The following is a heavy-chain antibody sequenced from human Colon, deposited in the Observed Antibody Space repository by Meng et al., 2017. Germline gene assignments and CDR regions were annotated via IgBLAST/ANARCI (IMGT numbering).Heavy chain of an antibody. V-gene: IGHV4-61*01. J-gene: IGHJ6*02. CDR2: VYHSGDT. CDR1: GGSVSSASHY. Sequence: SETLSLTCTVSGGSVSSASHYWSWIRQSPGKGLEWIGHVYHSGDTNYNPSLKSRVTFSVDKSKNQFPLKLTSVTAADTAVYYCAKTSSNWFTSYNGMDVWGQGTTVTVSS. CDR3: AKTSSNWFTSYNGMDV. D-gene: IGHD6-13*01.